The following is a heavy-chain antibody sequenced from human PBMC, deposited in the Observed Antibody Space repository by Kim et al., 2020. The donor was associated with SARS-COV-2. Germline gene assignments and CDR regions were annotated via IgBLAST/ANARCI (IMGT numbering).Heavy chain of an antibody. J-gene: IGHJ4*02. V-gene: IGHV4-34*01. CDR3: ARVSGRGYSYGYCRY. CDR2: INHSGST. Sequence: SETLSLTCAVYGGSFSGYYWSWIRQPPGKGLEWIGEINHSGSTNYNPSLKSRVTISVDTSKNQFSLKLSSVTAADTAVYYCARVSGRGYSYGYCRYWGQGTLVTVSS. D-gene: IGHD5-18*01. CDR1: GGSFSGYY.